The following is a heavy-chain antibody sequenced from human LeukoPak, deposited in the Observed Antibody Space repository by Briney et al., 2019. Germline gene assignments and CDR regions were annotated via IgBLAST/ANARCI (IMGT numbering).Heavy chain of an antibody. CDR3: ARGGDTAMVDDY. CDR1: GFTFSSYS. J-gene: IGHJ4*02. D-gene: IGHD5-18*01. V-gene: IGHV3-21*01. Sequence: PGGSLRLSCAASGFTFSSYSMNWVRHAPGKGLEWVSSISSSSSYIYYADSVKGRFTISRDNAKNSLYLQMNSLRAEDTAVYYCARGGDTAMVDDYWGQGTLVTVSS. CDR2: ISSSSSYI.